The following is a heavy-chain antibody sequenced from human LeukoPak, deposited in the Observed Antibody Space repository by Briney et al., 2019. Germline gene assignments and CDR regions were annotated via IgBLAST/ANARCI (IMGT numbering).Heavy chain of an antibody. CDR2: INPNSGGT. V-gene: IGHV1-2*02. CDR1: GYTFTGYY. J-gene: IGHJ4*02. Sequence: ASVKVSCKASGYTFTGYYMHWVRQAPGQGLEWMGWINPNSGGTNYAQKFRGRVTMTRDTSISTAYMELSRLRSDDTAVYYCARGNRAMVRGRVPDYWGQGTLVTVSS. D-gene: IGHD3-10*01. CDR3: ARGNRAMVRGRVPDY.